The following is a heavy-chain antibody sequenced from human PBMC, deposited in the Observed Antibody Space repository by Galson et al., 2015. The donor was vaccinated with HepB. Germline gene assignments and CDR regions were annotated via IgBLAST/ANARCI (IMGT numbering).Heavy chain of an antibody. CDR2: LYSGGST. D-gene: IGHD1-26*01. Sequence: SLRLSCAASGFTVSRNYMSWVRQAPGKGLECVSVLYSGGSTYYGDSVKGRFTISRDTSKNTLYLQMNSLRAEDTAVYYCARGAGSYALDYWGQGTLVTVSS. J-gene: IGHJ4*02. V-gene: IGHV3-53*01. CDR1: GFTVSRNY. CDR3: ARGAGSYALDY.